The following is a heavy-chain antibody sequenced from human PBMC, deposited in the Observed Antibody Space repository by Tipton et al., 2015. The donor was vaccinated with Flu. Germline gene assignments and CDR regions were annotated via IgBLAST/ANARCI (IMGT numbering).Heavy chain of an antibody. CDR3: ASGNFYDSSGYFAF. D-gene: IGHD3-22*01. CDR1: GGSFSEYN. Sequence: TLSLTCAVYGGSFSEYNWGWVRQSPGTGLEWIGEIRPSGSTNYSPSLKSRVTMSADTSKSQFSMTLTSVTVADTAVYYCASGNFYDSSGYFAFWGQGILVTVSS. V-gene: IGHV4-34*01. CDR2: IRPSGST. J-gene: IGHJ4*02.